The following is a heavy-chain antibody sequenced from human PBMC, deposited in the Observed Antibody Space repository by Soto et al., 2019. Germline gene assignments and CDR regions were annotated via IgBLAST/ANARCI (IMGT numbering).Heavy chain of an antibody. V-gene: IGHV1-46*01. J-gene: IGHJ3*02. CDR1: GYTFTSYY. Sequence: ASVKVSCKASGYTFTSYYMHWVRQAPGQGLEWMGIINPSGGSTSYAQKFQGSVTMTRDTSTSTVYMELSSLRSEDTAVYYCARAMSSSSWSYDAFDIWGQGTMVTVSS. D-gene: IGHD6-13*01. CDR3: ARAMSSSSWSYDAFDI. CDR2: INPSGGST.